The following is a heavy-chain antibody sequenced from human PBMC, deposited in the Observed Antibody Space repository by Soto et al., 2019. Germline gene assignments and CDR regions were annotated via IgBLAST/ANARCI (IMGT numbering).Heavy chain of an antibody. V-gene: IGHV3-53*01. Sequence: EVQLVESGGGLIQPGGSLRLSCAASGFTVSSNYMSWVRQAPGKGLEWVSVIYSGGSTYYADSVKGRFTISRDNSKNTLYLQMNSLRAEDTAVYYCARDRYSSKNSYYYGMDVWGQGTTVTVSS. J-gene: IGHJ6*02. CDR2: IYSGGST. CDR3: ARDRYSSKNSYYYGMDV. D-gene: IGHD4-4*01. CDR1: GFTVSSNY.